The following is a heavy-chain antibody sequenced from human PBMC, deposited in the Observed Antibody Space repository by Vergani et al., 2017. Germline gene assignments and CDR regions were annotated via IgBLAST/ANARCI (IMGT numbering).Heavy chain of an antibody. Sequence: EVQLLESGGGLVQPGGSLRLSCAASGFTFSSYAMSWVRQAPGKGLEWVSAISGSGGSTYYADSVKGRFTISRDNAKNSLYLQMNSLRAEDTAVYYCARGWKGVRGVIITLIDYWGQGTLVTVSS. D-gene: IGHD3-10*01. CDR1: GFTFSSYA. J-gene: IGHJ4*02. CDR2: ISGSGGST. V-gene: IGHV3-23*01. CDR3: ARGWKGVRGVIITLIDY.